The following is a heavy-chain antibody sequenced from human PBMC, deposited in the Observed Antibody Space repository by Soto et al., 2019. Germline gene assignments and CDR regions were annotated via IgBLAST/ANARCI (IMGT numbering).Heavy chain of an antibody. V-gene: IGHV1-69*13. CDR1: GGTFSSYA. CDR3: ARVYYDSSGYYPLFDY. J-gene: IGHJ4*02. Sequence: GASVKVSCKASGGTFSSYAITWVRQAPGQGLEWMGGIIPIFGTANYAQKFQGRVTITADESTSTAYMELSSLRSEDTAVYYCARVYYDSSGYYPLFDYWGQGTLVTVSS. D-gene: IGHD3-22*01. CDR2: IIPIFGTA.